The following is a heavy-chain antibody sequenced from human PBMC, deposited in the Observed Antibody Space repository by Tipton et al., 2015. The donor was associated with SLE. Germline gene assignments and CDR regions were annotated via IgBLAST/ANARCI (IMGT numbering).Heavy chain of an antibody. CDR3: AKDPSPKCYCASVI. Sequence: SLRLSCAASGLIFSSQGMHWVRQAPGKGLERAAFIENTGRNQYYADSVKGGFAISRDNSNDMLYLQMNSLRVEDTAIYYCAKDPSPKCYCASVIWGQGTMFAVS. V-gene: IGHV3-30*02. CDR2: IENTGRNQ. J-gene: IGHJ3*02. D-gene: IGHD2-15*01. CDR1: GLIFSSQG.